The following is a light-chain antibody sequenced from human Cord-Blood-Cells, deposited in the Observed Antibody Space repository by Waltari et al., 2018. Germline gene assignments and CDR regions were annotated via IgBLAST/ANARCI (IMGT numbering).Light chain of an antibody. J-gene: IGKJ4*01. CDR3: QQSYSTLRT. CDR1: QSISSY. V-gene: IGKV1-39*01. CDR2: AAS. Sequence: DIQMTQPPSSLSASVGDRVTITCRASQSISSYLNWYQQKPGKAPKLLIYAASSLQSGVPSRFSGSGSGTDFTLTISSPQPEDFATYYCQQSYSTLRTFGGGTKVEIK.